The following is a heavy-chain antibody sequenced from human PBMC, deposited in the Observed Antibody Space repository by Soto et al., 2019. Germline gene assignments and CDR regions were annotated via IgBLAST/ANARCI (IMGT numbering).Heavy chain of an antibody. D-gene: IGHD3-3*01. Sequence: PSETLSLTCTVSGGSINSADHYWSWIRQPPGKGLEWIGYIYYSGSSYYNPSLKSRLTISVDTSKNQFSLKLGSVTAADTAVYYRCXGRAVGSRLWSGYYLPSRYDYGMDVWGQGTTVT. CDR1: GGSINSADHY. CDR3: CXGRAVGSRLWSGYYLPSRYDYGMDV. V-gene: IGHV4-30-4*01. J-gene: IGHJ6*02. CDR2: IYYSGSS.